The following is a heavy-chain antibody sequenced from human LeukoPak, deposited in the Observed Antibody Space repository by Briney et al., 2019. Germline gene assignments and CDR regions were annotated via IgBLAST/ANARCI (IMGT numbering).Heavy chain of an antibody. CDR3: ARIPLWFGELSPFDY. Sequence: SETLSLTCAVYGGSFSGYYWSWIRQPPGKGLEWIGEINHSGSTYYNPSLKSRVTISVDTSKNQFSLKLSSVTAADTAVYYCARIPLWFGELSPFDYWGQGTLVTVSS. J-gene: IGHJ4*02. CDR2: INHSGST. V-gene: IGHV4-34*01. D-gene: IGHD3-10*01. CDR1: GGSFSGYY.